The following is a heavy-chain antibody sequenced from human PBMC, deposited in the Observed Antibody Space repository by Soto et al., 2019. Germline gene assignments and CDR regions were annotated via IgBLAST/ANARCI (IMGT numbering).Heavy chain of an antibody. CDR2: IYSGGST. CDR3: ARAITPYYYYYGMDV. V-gene: IGHV3-53*01. J-gene: IGHJ6*02. CDR1: GFTVSSNY. D-gene: IGHD5-12*01. Sequence: SLRLSCAASGFTVSSNYMSWVRQAPGKGLEWVSVIYSGGSTYYADSVKGRFTISRDNSKNTLYLQMNSLRAEDTAVYYCARAITPYYYYYGMDVWGQGTTVTVSS.